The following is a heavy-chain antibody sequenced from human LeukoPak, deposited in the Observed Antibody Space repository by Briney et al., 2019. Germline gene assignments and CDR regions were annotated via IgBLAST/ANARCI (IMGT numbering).Heavy chain of an antibody. Sequence: ASVKVSCKASGYTFTSYYMHWVRQAPGQGLEWMGIINPSGGSTSYAQKFQGRVTMTRDTSTSTVYMELSGLRSEDTAVYYCARDRGYYYDSSGYPDAFDIWGQGTMVTVSS. CDR3: ARDRGYYYDSSGYPDAFDI. CDR2: INPSGGST. D-gene: IGHD3-22*01. V-gene: IGHV1-46*01. J-gene: IGHJ3*02. CDR1: GYTFTSYY.